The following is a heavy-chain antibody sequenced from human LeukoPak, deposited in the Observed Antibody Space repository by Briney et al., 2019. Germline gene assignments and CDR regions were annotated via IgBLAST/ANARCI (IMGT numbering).Heavy chain of an antibody. Sequence: GGSLRLSCAASGFTVSSNYMSWVRQAPGKGLELVSVIYSGGRTYYADSVKGRFTISRDNSKNTLYLQMNSLRAEDTAVYYCARDSTTVTGGIFDYWGQGTLVTVSS. CDR2: IYSGGRT. V-gene: IGHV3-53*01. J-gene: IGHJ4*02. CDR3: ARDSTTVTGGIFDY. CDR1: GFTVSSNY. D-gene: IGHD4-17*01.